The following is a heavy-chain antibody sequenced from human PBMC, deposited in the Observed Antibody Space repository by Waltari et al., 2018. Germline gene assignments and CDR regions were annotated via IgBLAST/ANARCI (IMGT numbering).Heavy chain of an antibody. CDR3: VADASEVGRGEFDY. CDR1: GLNFNYHR. J-gene: IGHJ4*02. CDR2: IKSKTSGGAP. D-gene: IGHD3-10*01. V-gene: IGHV3-15*01. Sequence: EVQLVESGGGLVRPGGSHRLSCVVSGLNFNYHRMSWFRQAPGKGLEWVGFIKSKTSGGAPDYAAPVKGRFTISRDDSQNMVDLQMNSLKSEDTGIYYCVADASEVGRGEFDYWGQGILVTVSS.